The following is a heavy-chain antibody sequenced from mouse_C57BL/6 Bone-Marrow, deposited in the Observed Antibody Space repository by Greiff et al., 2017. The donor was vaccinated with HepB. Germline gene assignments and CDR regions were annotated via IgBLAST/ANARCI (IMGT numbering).Heavy chain of an antibody. V-gene: IGHV8-8*01. CDR1: GFSLSTLGMG. CDR3: ARIEWLLRWFAY. Sequence: QVTLKVSGPGILQPSQTLSLTCSFSGFSLSTLGMGVGWIRPPSGKGLEWLAHIWWDDDKYYNPALKSRLTNSKDTSKNQVFLKITNVDTADSATSYGARIEWLLRWFAYWGQGTLVTVSA. CDR2: IWWDDDK. J-gene: IGHJ3*01. D-gene: IGHD2-3*01.